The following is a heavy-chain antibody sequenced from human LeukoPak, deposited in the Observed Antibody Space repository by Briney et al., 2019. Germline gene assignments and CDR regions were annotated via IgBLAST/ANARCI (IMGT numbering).Heavy chain of an antibody. V-gene: IGHV4-38-2*02. CDR1: GYSISSGYY. D-gene: IGHD3-9*01. CDR2: IYHSGST. J-gene: IGHJ4*02. Sequence: SETLSLTCTVSGYSISSGYYWGWIRQPPGKGLEWIGSIYHSGSTYYNPSLKSRVTISVDTSKNQFSLKLSSVTAADTAVYYCARDSHILTGYYAYYFDYWGQGTLVTVSS. CDR3: ARDSHILTGYYAYYFDY.